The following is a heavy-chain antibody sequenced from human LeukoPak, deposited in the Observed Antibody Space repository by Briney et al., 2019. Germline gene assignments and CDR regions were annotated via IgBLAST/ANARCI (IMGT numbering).Heavy chain of an antibody. Sequence: SETLSLTCAVYGGSFSGYHWSWIRQPPGKGLEWIGEINHSGSTNYNPSLKSRVTISVDTSKNQFSLKLSSVTAADTAVYYCATGLYSSSSGDYWGQGTLVTVSS. V-gene: IGHV4-34*01. D-gene: IGHD6-6*01. CDR2: INHSGST. J-gene: IGHJ4*02. CDR1: GGSFSGYH. CDR3: ATGLYSSSSGDY.